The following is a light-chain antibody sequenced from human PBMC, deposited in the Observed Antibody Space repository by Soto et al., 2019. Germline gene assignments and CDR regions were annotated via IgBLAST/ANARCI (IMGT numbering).Light chain of an antibody. CDR3: QQYKNWPWT. CDR2: GAS. Sequence: EIVMTQSPATLSVSPGERATLSCRASQSVSSNLAWYQQKPGQAPRLLIYGASTRATGIPDRFSGSGSGTEFTLTISSLQSEDFAVYYCQQYKNWPWTFGQGTKVEIK. V-gene: IGKV3-15*01. J-gene: IGKJ1*01. CDR1: QSVSSN.